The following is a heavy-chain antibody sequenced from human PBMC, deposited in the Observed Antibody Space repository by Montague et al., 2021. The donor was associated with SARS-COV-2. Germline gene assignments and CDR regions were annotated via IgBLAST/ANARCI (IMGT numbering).Heavy chain of an antibody. CDR3: ARQYIGYNRRFDY. Sequence: SETLSLTCTVSGSISGYYWTWIRQSAGKGLEWIGRISSSGGIDYXASLKSRVTMLLDTSKIQLSLKLSSVTAADTAVYYCARQYIGYNRRFDYWGQGALVTVSP. CDR2: ISSSGGI. CDR1: GSISGYY. D-gene: IGHD5-12*01. V-gene: IGHV4-4*07. J-gene: IGHJ4*02.